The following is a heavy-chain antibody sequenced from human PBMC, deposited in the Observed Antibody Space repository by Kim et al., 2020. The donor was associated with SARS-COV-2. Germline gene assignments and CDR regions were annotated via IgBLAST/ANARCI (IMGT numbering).Heavy chain of an antibody. Sequence: GGSLRLSCAASGFTFSNAWMSWVRQAPGKGLEWVGRIKSKTDGGTTDYAAPVKCRFTISRDDSKNTLYLQMNSLKTEDTAVYYCTTDGEQQLGLVYWGQGTLVTVSS. J-gene: IGHJ4*02. D-gene: IGHD6-13*01. CDR1: GFTFSNAW. CDR3: TTDGEQQLGLVY. V-gene: IGHV3-15*01. CDR2: IKSKTDGGTT.